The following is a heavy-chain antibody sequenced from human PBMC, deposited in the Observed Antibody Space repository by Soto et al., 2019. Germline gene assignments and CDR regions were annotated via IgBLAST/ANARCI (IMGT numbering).Heavy chain of an antibody. Sequence: GGSLRLSCAASGFTFSSYAMSWVRQAPGKGLEWVSAISGSGGSTYYADSVKGRFTISRDNSKNTLYLQMNSLRAEDTAVYYGAKVLAPYYDILTGYYTKDAFDIWGQGTMVTVSS. CDR2: ISGSGGST. D-gene: IGHD3-9*01. CDR1: GFTFSSYA. J-gene: IGHJ3*02. CDR3: AKVLAPYYDILTGYYTKDAFDI. V-gene: IGHV3-23*01.